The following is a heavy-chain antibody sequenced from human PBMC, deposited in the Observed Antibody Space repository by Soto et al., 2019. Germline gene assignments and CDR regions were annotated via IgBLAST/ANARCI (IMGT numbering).Heavy chain of an antibody. CDR2: ISWDGGST. V-gene: IGHV3-43*01. CDR1: GFTFDDYT. J-gene: IGHJ4*02. Sequence: EVQLVESGGVVVQPGGSLRLSCAASGFTFDDYTMHWVRQAPGKGLEWVSLISWDGGSTYYADSVKGRFTISRDNSKNSLYLQMNSLRTEDTALYYGAVERIQLWSYWGQGTLVTVSS. D-gene: IGHD5-18*01. CDR3: AVERIQLWSY.